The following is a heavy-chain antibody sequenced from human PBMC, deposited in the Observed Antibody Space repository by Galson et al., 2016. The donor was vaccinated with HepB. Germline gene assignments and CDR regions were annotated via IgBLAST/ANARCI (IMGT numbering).Heavy chain of an antibody. CDR3: ARDPYQWLSKYYFDY. Sequence: SLRLSCAASGFTFDDHAMHWVRHAPGKGLEWVAGINWNSGTVFYADSVKARLTISRDTNKHSVNLQMDTLSVEDTAFYFCARDPYQWLSKYYFDYWGQGAMVTVSS. J-gene: IGHJ4*02. D-gene: IGHD2-2*01. CDR1: GFTFDDHA. V-gene: IGHV3-9*01. CDR2: INWNSGTV.